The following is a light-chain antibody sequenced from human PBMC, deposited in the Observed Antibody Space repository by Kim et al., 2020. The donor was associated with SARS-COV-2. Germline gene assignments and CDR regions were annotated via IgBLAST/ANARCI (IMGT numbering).Light chain of an antibody. Sequence: PGERATLSCRANQSVTSTCLAWYQQKPGQAPRLLIYGASTRATGIPDRFSGSGSGTDFTLTISRLENEDFGIYYCHQYGSSPTWTFGQGTKVDIK. V-gene: IGKV3-20*01. J-gene: IGKJ1*01. CDR2: GAS. CDR1: QSVTSTC. CDR3: HQYGSSPTWT.